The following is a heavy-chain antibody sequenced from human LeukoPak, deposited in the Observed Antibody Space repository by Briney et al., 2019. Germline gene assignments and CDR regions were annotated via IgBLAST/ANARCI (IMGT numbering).Heavy chain of an antibody. CDR1: GYSFTGYY. J-gene: IGHJ5*02. V-gene: IGHV1-2*02. CDR3: ARALTHKWFAL. Sequence: ASVKVSCKASGYSFTGYYMYWVRQAPGQGLEWMGWIAPDSGGTNYVQKFQGRVTMTRDTSISTAYMELSRLRSDDTALYYCARALTHKWFALWGQGTLVTVSS. CDR2: IAPDSGGT. D-gene: IGHD2-8*01.